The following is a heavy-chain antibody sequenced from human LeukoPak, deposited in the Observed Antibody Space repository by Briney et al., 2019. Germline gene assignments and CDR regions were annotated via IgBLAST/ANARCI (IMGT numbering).Heavy chain of an antibody. CDR2: IKDNGSEK. CDR1: GFTFSSAW. CDR3: ARGQGHY. Sequence: GGSLRLSCAASGFTFSSAWMSWVRQAPGKGLEWVANIKDNGSEKSYVDSVRGRFTISRDNAKNSPYLQMYSLTDEDTAVYYCARGQGHYWGQGILVTVSS. J-gene: IGHJ4*02. V-gene: IGHV3-7*04.